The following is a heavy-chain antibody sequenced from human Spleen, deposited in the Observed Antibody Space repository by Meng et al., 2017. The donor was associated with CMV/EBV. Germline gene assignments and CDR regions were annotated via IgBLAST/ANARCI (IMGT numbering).Heavy chain of an antibody. CDR3: ARYVFDSSSLYSNWFDP. CDR2: IYYSGST. D-gene: IGHD3-22*01. Sequence: VQPQEAGPGLVKPSQTLSLPRTVSGGSISSGDYYWSWIRQPPGKGLEWIGYIYYSGSTYYSPSLKSRVTISVDTSRNQLSLKLSSMTAADTAVYYCARYVFDSSSLYSNWFDPWGQGTLVTVSS. CDR1: GGSISSGDYY. J-gene: IGHJ5*02. V-gene: IGHV4-31*03.